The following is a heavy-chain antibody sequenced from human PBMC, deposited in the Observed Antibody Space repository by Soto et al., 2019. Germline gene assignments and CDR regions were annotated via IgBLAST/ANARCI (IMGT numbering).Heavy chain of an antibody. Sequence: ASVKVSCKASGYTFTGYSMLWVRQAPGQGLEWMGWIDPRSGGTVYVQKFQGRVTMTRDTSMSTAYMDLSGLTCEDTAIYYCATIVYGSFAYWGQGTLVTVSS. J-gene: IGHJ4*02. CDR1: GYTFTGYS. CDR2: IDPRSGGT. V-gene: IGHV1-2*02. D-gene: IGHD1-26*01. CDR3: ATIVYGSFAY.